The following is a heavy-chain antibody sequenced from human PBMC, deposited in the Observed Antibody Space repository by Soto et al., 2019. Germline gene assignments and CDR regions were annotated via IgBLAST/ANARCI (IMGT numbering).Heavy chain of an antibody. V-gene: IGHV1-18*01. CDR3: ARDIDYAVDY. Sequence: QVQLVQSGVEVKKPGASVKVSCKTSGYTFTNYGVSWVRQAPGQGLEWVGWINAYNGHTNYAQNFQGRVTITTDTSTTTAYMALRSLKSDDTAVYYCARDIDYAVDYWGQGTLVTVSS. CDR2: INAYNGHT. J-gene: IGHJ4*02. CDR1: GYTFTNYG. D-gene: IGHD3-16*01.